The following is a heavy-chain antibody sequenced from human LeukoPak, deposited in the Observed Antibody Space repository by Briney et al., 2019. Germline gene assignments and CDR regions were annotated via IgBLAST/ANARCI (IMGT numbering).Heavy chain of an antibody. CDR2: ISSDGTRI. V-gene: IGHV3-48*03. CDR3: ARDGSGWHTY. Sequence: GRSLRLSCAASGFTFSTYEMNWVRQAPGLGLEWVSYISSDGTRIYYADSVKGRFTISRDNAKNSLYLQMNSLRAEDTAVYYCARDGSGWHTYWGQGTLVTVSS. CDR1: GFTFSTYE. J-gene: IGHJ4*02. D-gene: IGHD6-19*01.